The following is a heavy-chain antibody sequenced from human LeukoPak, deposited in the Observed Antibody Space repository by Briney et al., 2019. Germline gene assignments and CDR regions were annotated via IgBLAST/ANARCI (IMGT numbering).Heavy chain of an antibody. CDR2: IKQDGSEK. Sequence: GGSLRLSCAASGLSFSTYWMTWVRQAPGKGLEWVAHIKQDGSEKYYADSVKGRFTISRDNSKNTLYLQMNSLRAEDTAVYYCAKGYCSGGSCYPVYYGMDVWGQGTTVTVSS. D-gene: IGHD2-15*01. V-gene: IGHV3-7*02. CDR1: GLSFSTYW. CDR3: AKGYCSGGSCYPVYYGMDV. J-gene: IGHJ6*02.